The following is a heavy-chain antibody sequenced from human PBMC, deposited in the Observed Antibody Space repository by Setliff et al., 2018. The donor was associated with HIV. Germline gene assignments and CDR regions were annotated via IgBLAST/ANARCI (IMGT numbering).Heavy chain of an antibody. CDR3: ARDESDSLYYMDYYYMDV. J-gene: IGHJ6*03. D-gene: IGHD3-10*01. Sequence: ASVKVSCKASGYTLTSYAMNWVRQAPGQGLEWMGWINTNTGNPTYAQGFTGRFVFSLDTSVSTAYLQISSLKAEDTAVYYCARDESDSLYYMDYYYMDVWGKGTTVTVSS. V-gene: IGHV7-4-1*02. CDR1: GYTLTSYA. CDR2: INTNTGNP.